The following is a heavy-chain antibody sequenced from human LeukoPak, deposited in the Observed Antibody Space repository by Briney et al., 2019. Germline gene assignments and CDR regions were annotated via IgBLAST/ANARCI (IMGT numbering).Heavy chain of an antibody. J-gene: IGHJ4*02. D-gene: IGHD3-22*01. Sequence: GASVKVSCKASGYTFTRYYIHWVRQAPGQGLEWMGIISPGGGSTSYAQKFQGRVTMIRDTSTSTVYMELSSLRSEDTAVYYCARDREWGPEDYYDGWGQGTLVTVSS. CDR2: ISPGGGST. CDR3: ARDREWGPEDYYDG. CDR1: GYTFTRYY. V-gene: IGHV1-46*01.